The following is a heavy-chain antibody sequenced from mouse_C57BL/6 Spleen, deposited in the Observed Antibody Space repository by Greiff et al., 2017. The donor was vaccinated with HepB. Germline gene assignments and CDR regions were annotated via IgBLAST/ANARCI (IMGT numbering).Heavy chain of an antibody. J-gene: IGHJ2*01. CDR3: TRIYYYGSSQSHFDY. CDR2: IDPETGGT. Sequence: QVQLKESGAELVRPGASVTLSCKASGYTFTDYVMHWVKQTPVHGLEWIGAIDPETGGTAYNQKFKGKAILTADKSSSTAYMELRSLTSEDSAVYYCTRIYYYGSSQSHFDYWGQGTTLTVSS. CDR1: GYTFTDYV. D-gene: IGHD1-1*01. V-gene: IGHV1-15*01.